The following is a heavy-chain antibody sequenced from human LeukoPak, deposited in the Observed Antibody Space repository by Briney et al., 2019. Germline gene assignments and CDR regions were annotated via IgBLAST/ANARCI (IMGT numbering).Heavy chain of an antibody. D-gene: IGHD3-22*01. CDR2: ITDSGGST. Sequence: RGSLTLSCAASGFTFSNYAMSWVRQAPGEGLEWVSAITDSGGSTYYSDSVKGRFTISRDNSKNTLYLQMNTLRAEDTAIYYCAKGSSGSRPYYFDYWGQGTLVTVSS. CDR3: AKGSSGSRPYYFDY. V-gene: IGHV3-23*01. CDR1: GFTFSNYA. J-gene: IGHJ4*02.